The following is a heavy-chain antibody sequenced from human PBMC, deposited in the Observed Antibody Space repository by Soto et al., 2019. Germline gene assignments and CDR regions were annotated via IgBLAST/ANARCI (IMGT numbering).Heavy chain of an antibody. CDR1: GGSISSGGYY. V-gene: IGHV4-31*03. J-gene: IGHJ3*02. D-gene: IGHD3-10*01. CDR2: IYYSGST. Sequence: QVQLQESGPGLVKPSQSLSLTCTVSGGSISSGGYYWSWIRQHPGKGLEWIGYIYYSGSTYYNPSLKSRVTISVDTSKNQFSLKLSSVTAADTAVYYCARDPEASGSGAFDIWGQGTMVTVSS. CDR3: ARDPEASGSGAFDI.